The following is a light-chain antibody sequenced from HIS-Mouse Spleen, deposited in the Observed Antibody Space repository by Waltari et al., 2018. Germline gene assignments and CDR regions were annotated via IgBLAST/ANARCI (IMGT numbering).Light chain of an antibody. CDR2: KER. J-gene: IGLJ1*01. V-gene: IGLV3-25*03. CDR1: ALPKQY. Sequence: SYELTQPPSVSVSPGQTARITCSGDALPKQYAYWYQQRPGQAPVLVIYKERERPSGIPERVSGSSSGTTVTLTISGVQAEDEADYYCQSADSSGTYVFGTGTKVTVL. CDR3: QSADSSGTYV.